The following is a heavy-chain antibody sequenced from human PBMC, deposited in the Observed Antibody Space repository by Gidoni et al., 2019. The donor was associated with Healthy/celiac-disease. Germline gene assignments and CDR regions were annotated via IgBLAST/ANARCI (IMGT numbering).Heavy chain of an antibody. J-gene: IGHJ5*02. D-gene: IGHD3-10*01. Sequence: QLQLVQSGAEVKKPGSSVTVSCKASGYTFTGYYIHWLRQDPGQGLEWMGWIKPNSGGTNYAQKFQGRVTMTRDTSISTAYMELSRLRSDDTAVYYCARDKYYYGSGSPQTTPANWFDPWGQGTLVTVSS. V-gene: IGHV1-2*02. CDR3: ARDKYYYGSGSPQTTPANWFDP. CDR2: IKPNSGGT. CDR1: GYTFTGYY.